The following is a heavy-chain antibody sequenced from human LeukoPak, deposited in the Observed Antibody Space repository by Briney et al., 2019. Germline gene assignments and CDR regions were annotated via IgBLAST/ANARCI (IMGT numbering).Heavy chain of an antibody. D-gene: IGHD2-2*01. J-gene: IGHJ6*02. CDR1: GYTFTGYY. V-gene: IGHV1-2*02. Sequence: ASVKVSCKASGYTFTGYYMHWVRQAPGQGLEWMGWINPNSGGTNYAQKFQGRVTMTRDTSISTAYMELSRLRPDDTAVYYCARDYKYQLPTFYYYYGMDVWGQGTTVTVSS. CDR3: ARDYKYQLPTFYYYYGMDV. CDR2: INPNSGGT.